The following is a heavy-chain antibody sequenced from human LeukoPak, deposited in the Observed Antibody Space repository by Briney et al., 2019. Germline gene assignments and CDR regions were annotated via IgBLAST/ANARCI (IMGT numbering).Heavy chain of an antibody. D-gene: IGHD1-14*01. Sequence: GGSLRLSCAASGFTFSSYGMHWVRQAPGKGLEWVSVIYSGGSTYYADSVKGRFTISRDNSKNTLYLQMNSLRAEDTAVYYCARGKPRAPLWGQGTLVTVSS. CDR1: GFTFSSYG. CDR3: ARGKPRAPL. CDR2: IYSGGST. V-gene: IGHV3-53*01. J-gene: IGHJ4*02.